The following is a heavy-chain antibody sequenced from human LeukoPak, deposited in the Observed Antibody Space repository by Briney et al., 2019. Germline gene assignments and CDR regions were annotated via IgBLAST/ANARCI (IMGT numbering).Heavy chain of an antibody. Sequence: PGGSLRLSCAASGFTFSSYSMNWVRQAPGKGLESVSYISSSSSTIYYADSVKGRFTISRDNAKNSLYLQMNSLRDEDTAVYYCARDEGTYYYDSSGCHWGQRTLVTVSS. CDR2: ISSSSSTI. CDR1: GFTFSSYS. CDR3: ARDEGTYYYDSSGCH. D-gene: IGHD3-22*01. V-gene: IGHV3-48*02. J-gene: IGHJ4*02.